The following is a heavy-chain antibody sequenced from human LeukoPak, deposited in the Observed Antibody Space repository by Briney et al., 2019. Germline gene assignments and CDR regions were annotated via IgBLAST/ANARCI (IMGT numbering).Heavy chain of an antibody. J-gene: IGHJ5*02. V-gene: IGHV3-38-3*01. D-gene: IGHD1-26*01. Sequence: GGSLRLSCAASGFTVSSNEMSWVRQAPGKGLEWVSSISGGSTYYADSRKGRFTISRDNSKNTLHLQMNSLRAEDTAVYYCAKDQSGSYLYNWLDPWGQGTLVTVSS. CDR3: AKDQSGSYLYNWLDP. CDR1: GFTVSSNE. CDR2: ISGGST.